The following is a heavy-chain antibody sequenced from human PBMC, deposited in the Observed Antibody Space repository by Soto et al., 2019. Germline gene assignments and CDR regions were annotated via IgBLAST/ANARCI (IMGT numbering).Heavy chain of an antibody. Sequence: GGSLRLSCAASGVSISNYAMNWVRQAPGKGLEWVSFISGSGSTTYYTDSVKGRFTISRDKSMNTLYLQMNSLRVEDAAVYYCAKDRVVDGVYSFDYWGQGTLVTVSS. D-gene: IGHD2-8*01. V-gene: IGHV3-23*01. CDR1: GVSISNYA. J-gene: IGHJ4*02. CDR3: AKDRVVDGVYSFDY. CDR2: ISGSGSTT.